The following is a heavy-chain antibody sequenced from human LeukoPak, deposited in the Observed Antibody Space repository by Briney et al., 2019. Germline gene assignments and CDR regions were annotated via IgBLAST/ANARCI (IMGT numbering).Heavy chain of an antibody. J-gene: IGHJ4*02. CDR2: IKQDGREK. D-gene: IGHD3-22*01. CDR1: GFTFSSYW. CDR3: ARVKYDSSGYYGILDY. Sequence: GGSLRLSCAASGFTFSSYWMGWVRQAPGKGLEGVANIKQDGREKYYVDSVKGRFTISRDNAKNSMYLQMNSLRAEDTAVYYCARVKYDSSGYYGILDYWGQGTLVTVSS. V-gene: IGHV3-7*01.